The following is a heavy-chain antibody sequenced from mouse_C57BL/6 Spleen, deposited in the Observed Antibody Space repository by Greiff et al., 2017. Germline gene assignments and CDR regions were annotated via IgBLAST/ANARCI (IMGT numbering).Heavy chain of an antibody. D-gene: IGHD1-1*01. V-gene: IGHV1-59*01. CDR2: IDPSDSYT. J-gene: IGHJ3*01. CDR3: ARGGLYYYGSSYPLAY. Sequence: QVQLQQPGAELVRPGTSVKLSCKASGYTFTSYWMHWAKQRPGQGLEWIGVIDPSDSYTNYNQKFKGKATLTVDTSSSTAYMQLSSLTSEDSAVYYCARGGLYYYGSSYPLAYWGQGTLVTVSA. CDR1: GYTFTSYW.